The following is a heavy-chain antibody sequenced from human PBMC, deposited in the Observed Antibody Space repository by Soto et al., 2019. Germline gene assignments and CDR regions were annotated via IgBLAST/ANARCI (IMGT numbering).Heavy chain of an antibody. V-gene: IGHV4-31*03. CDR3: ALLAAAGRSWFDP. D-gene: IGHD6-13*01. CDR2: IYYSGST. CDR1: GGSISSGGYY. Sequence: NPSETLSLTCTVSGGSISSGGYYWSWIRQHPGKGLEWIGYIYYSGSTYYNPSLKSRVTISVDTSKNQFSLKLSSVTAADTAVYYCALLAAAGRSWFDPWGQGTLVTVSS. J-gene: IGHJ5*02.